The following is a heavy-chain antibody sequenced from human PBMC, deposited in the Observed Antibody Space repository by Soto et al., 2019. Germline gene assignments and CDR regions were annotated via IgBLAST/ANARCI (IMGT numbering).Heavy chain of an antibody. CDR2: INPHGGST. CDR3: ARSSGGNFGIIIESSNWFDP. J-gene: IGHJ5*02. Sequence: ASVKVSCKAPGDTFTSYYLNWVRQAPGQGLEWMGVINPHGGSTKYAQKFQGRITMTRDTSRSTVYMELSSLRSDDTAIYYCARSSGGNFGIIIESSNWFDPWGQGTLVTVSS. CDR1: GDTFTSYY. V-gene: IGHV1-46*01. D-gene: IGHD3-3*01.